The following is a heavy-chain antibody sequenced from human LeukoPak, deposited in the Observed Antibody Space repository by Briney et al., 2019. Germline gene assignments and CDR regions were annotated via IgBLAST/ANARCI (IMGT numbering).Heavy chain of an antibody. CDR2: ISGSGDNT. CDR3: AKDRIDWGSYYYIDD. Sequence: QPGGSLRLSCAASGFSFNSHAMNWVRQAPGKGLEWVSGISGSGDNTYYAVSVKGRFTISRDNSRNTLFLQMNSLRAEDTAIYYCAKDRIDWGSYYYIDDWGQGTLVAVSS. D-gene: IGHD3-16*01. V-gene: IGHV3-23*01. J-gene: IGHJ4*02. CDR1: GFSFNSHA.